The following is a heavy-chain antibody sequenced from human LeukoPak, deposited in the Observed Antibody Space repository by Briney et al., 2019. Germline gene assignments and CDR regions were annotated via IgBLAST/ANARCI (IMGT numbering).Heavy chain of an antibody. CDR3: ARGLPATLLDY. J-gene: IGHJ4*02. D-gene: IGHD2-2*01. Sequence: GGSLRLSCAASGFTFSDYYMSWIRQAPGKGLEWVSYISSSDSTIYYADSVKGRFTISRDNAKNSLYLQMSSLRAEDTAIYYCARGLPATLLDYWGQGTLVTVSS. CDR2: ISSSDSTI. V-gene: IGHV3-11*01. CDR1: GFTFSDYY.